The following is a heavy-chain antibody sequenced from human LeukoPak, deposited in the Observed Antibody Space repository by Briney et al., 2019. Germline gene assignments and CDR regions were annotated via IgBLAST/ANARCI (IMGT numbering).Heavy chain of an antibody. CDR1: GYTFTSYY. D-gene: IGHD3-22*01. CDR2: INPSGGST. J-gene: IGHJ3*02. Sequence: ASVKVSCKASGYTFTSYYMHWVRQAPGQGLEWMGIINPSGGSTSYAQKFQGRVTMTRDMSTSTVYMELSSLRSEDTAVYYCAREGMIVARAFDIWGQGTMVTVSS. CDR3: AREGMIVARAFDI. V-gene: IGHV1-46*01.